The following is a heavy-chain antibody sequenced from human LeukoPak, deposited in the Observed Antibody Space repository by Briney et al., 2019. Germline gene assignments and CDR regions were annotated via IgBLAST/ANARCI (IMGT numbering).Heavy chain of an antibody. Sequence: PSETLSLTCTVSGGSISSYYWSWIRQPPGKGLEWIGYIYYSGSTNYNPSLKSRVTISVDTSKNQISLKLKSVTAADTAVYYCARDSGTSGEVKFDPWGQGTLVTVSS. J-gene: IGHJ5*02. CDR1: GGSISSYY. CDR3: ARDSGTSGEVKFDP. V-gene: IGHV4-59*12. CDR2: IYYSGST. D-gene: IGHD3-10*01.